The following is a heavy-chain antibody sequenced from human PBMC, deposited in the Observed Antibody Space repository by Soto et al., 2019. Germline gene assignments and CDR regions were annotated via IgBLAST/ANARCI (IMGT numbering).Heavy chain of an antibody. CDR1: GFTVSNNY. D-gene: IGHD5-12*01. CDR3: ARGRDSGYDWGLDY. J-gene: IGHJ4*02. V-gene: IGHV3-53*01. CDR2: IYSGGST. Sequence: EVQLVESGGGLIQPGGSLRLSCAASGFTVSNNYMSWVRQAPGKGLEWVSVIYSGGSTYYADSVKGRFTISRDNSKNTLYLQMNSLGGEDAGVYYCARGRDSGYDWGLDYWGQGTLVTGSS.